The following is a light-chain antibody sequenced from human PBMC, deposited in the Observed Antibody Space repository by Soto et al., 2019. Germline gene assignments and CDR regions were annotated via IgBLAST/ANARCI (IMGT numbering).Light chain of an antibody. CDR1: RSHFCCYTS. CDR2: DVR. Sequence: LTPPGPVSASPGQTGTISCTGTRSHFCCYTSVSSYQQHPGKAPKCMIYDVRKRPSCGPNRFSSSKSRNTASLTISRLQAEDEADYSCCAYAGSCSNVYGTGTKVTI. V-gene: IGLV2-11*01. J-gene: IGLJ1*01. CDR3: CAYAGSCSNV.